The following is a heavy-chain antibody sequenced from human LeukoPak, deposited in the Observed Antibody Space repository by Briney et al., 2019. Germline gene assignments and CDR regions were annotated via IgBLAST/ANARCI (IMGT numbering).Heavy chain of an antibody. Sequence: GGSLRLSCAASGFTFSSYWMSWVRQAPGKGLEWVANINQDGGEKYYVDSAKGRFTISRDNAKNSLYLQMNSLRAEDTAAYYCASIVVVIGTRSFDYRGQGSLVSVSS. CDR3: ASIVVVIGTRSFDY. J-gene: IGHJ4*02. CDR1: GFTFSSYW. CDR2: INQDGGEK. D-gene: IGHD2-15*01. V-gene: IGHV3-7*01.